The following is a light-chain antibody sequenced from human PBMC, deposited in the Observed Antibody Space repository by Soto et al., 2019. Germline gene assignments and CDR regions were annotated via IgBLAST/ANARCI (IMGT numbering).Light chain of an antibody. Sequence: DIQMTQSPSTLSASVGDRVTITCRASQSISSWLAWYQQKPGKAPNLLIYKASNLESGVPSRFSGSGSGTEFTLTISSLQPDDFATYYCKQYSSYWTFGQGTKVEIK. CDR2: KAS. J-gene: IGKJ1*01. CDR3: KQYSSYWT. CDR1: QSISSW. V-gene: IGKV1-5*03.